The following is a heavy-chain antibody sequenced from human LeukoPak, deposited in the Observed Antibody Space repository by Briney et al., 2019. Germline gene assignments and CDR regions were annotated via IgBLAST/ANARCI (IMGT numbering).Heavy chain of an antibody. CDR2: IYDGGRT. D-gene: IGHD3-22*01. CDR3: ARGADSSGYYSIFYFDY. V-gene: IGHV4-59*01. CDR1: GGSFNDYY. Sequence: SETLSLTCAVYGGSFNDYYWSWIRQSPGKGLEWIGYIYDGGRTNYNPSLRSRVTISVDTSKNQFSLKLSSVTAADTAVYYCARGADSSGYYSIFYFDYWGQGTLVTVSS. J-gene: IGHJ4*02.